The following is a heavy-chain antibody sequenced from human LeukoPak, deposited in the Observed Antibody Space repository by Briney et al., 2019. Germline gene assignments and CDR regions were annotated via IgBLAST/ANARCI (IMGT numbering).Heavy chain of an antibody. CDR2: IKQDGSAK. CDR1: GFTFSSYW. Sequence: GGSLRLSCAASGFTFSSYWMTWVRQAPGKGLEWVANIKQDGSAKYYVDSLRGRFSISRDNVKDSLFLQMNSLSDDDTAVYYCARCPYDSTGYYSVPSHLDYWGQGTLVTVSS. D-gene: IGHD3-22*01. V-gene: IGHV3-7*01. J-gene: IGHJ4*02. CDR3: ARCPYDSTGYYSVPSHLDY.